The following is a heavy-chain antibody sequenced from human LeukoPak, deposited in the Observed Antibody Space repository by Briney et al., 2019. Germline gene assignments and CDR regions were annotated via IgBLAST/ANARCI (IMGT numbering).Heavy chain of an antibody. D-gene: IGHD3-10*01. CDR2: IWYDGSNK. CDR1: GFTFSSYG. CDR3: ARDALGFGELFTTNWFDP. Sequence: GGSLRLSCAASGFTFSSYGMHWVRQAPGKGLEWVALIWYDGSNKYYTDSVKGRFTISRDNSKNTLYLQMNSLRAEDSAVYYCARDALGFGELFTTNWFDPWGQGTLVTVSS. J-gene: IGHJ5*02. V-gene: IGHV3-30*02.